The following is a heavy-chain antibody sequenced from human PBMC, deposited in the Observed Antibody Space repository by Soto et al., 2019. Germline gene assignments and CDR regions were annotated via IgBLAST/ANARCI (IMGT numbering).Heavy chain of an antibody. Sequence: PGGSLRLSCAASGFTFSDYYMSWIRQAPGKGLEWVSYISSSGSTIYYADSVKGRFTISRDNAKNSLYLQMNSLRAEDTAVYYCARGLVNIYYYYYGMDVWGQGTTVTVSS. D-gene: IGHD3-9*01. V-gene: IGHV3-11*01. J-gene: IGHJ6*02. CDR2: ISSSGSTI. CDR1: GFTFSDYY. CDR3: ARGLVNIYYYYYGMDV.